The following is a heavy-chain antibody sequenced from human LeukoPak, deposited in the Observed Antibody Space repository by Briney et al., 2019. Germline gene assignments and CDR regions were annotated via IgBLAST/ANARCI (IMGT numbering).Heavy chain of an antibody. Sequence: ASVKVSCKASGYTFTSYGISWVRQAPGQGLEWMGWISAYNGNTNYAQKLQGRVTMTTDTSTSTAYMELRSLRSEDTAVYYCARSKTIFGVVMPGDPFSGSRDWGQGTLVTVSS. J-gene: IGHJ4*02. CDR1: GYTFTSYG. CDR3: ARSKTIFGVVMPGDPFSGSRD. D-gene: IGHD3-3*01. V-gene: IGHV1-18*01. CDR2: ISAYNGNT.